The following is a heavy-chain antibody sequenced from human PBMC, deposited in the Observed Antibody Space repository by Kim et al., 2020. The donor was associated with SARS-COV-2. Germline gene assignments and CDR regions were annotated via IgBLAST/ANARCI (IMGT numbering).Heavy chain of an antibody. CDR3: ARENLVAADYDY. Sequence: GGSLRLSCAASGFTFSSYSMNWVRQAPGKGLEWVSSISSSSSYIYYADSVKGRFTISRDNAKNSLYLQMNSLRAEDTAVYYCARENLVAADYDYWGQGTLVTVSS. CDR1: GFTFSSYS. D-gene: IGHD2-15*01. CDR2: ISSSSSYI. J-gene: IGHJ4*02. V-gene: IGHV3-21*01.